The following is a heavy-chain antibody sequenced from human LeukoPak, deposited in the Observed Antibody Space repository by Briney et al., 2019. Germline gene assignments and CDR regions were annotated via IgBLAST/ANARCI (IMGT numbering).Heavy chain of an antibody. CDR2: IIPIFGTA. Sequence: SVKVSCKASGGTFSGYAISWVRQAPGQGLEWMGGIIPIFGTANYAQKFQGRVTITADESTSTAYMELSSLRSEDTAVYYCARGIAVAGHYYYYGMDVWGQGTTVTVSS. J-gene: IGHJ6*02. D-gene: IGHD6-19*01. CDR1: GGTFSGYA. V-gene: IGHV1-69*13. CDR3: ARGIAVAGHYYYYGMDV.